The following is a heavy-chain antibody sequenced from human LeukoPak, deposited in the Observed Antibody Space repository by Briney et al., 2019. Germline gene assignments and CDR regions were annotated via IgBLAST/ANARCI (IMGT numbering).Heavy chain of an antibody. CDR3: AKNGDRGAFCSGGTCYPYYYYYMDV. Sequence: GGSLRLSCAASAFTFRSYAMNWVRQAPGKGLEWVSTISGHGAKTKYADSVKGRFTISRDNSKNTLFLQINSLRAEDTAVYYCAKNGDRGAFCSGGTCYPYYYYYMDVWGKGTTVTISS. CDR1: AFTFRSYA. D-gene: IGHD2-15*01. V-gene: IGHV3-23*01. CDR2: ISGHGAKT. J-gene: IGHJ6*03.